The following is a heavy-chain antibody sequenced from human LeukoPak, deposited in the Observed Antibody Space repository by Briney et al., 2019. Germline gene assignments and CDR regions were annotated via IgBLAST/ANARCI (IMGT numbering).Heavy chain of an antibody. CDR2: INHSGST. D-gene: IGHD3-22*01. CDR1: GGSFSGYY. V-gene: IGHV4-34*01. J-gene: IGHJ3*02. Sequence: SETLSLTCAVYGGSFSGYYWSWIRQPPGKGLEWIGEINHSGSTNYNPSLKSRVTISVDTSKNQFSLKLSSVTAADTAVYYCASSPRHYDSSGYFRDIWGQGTMDTVSS. CDR3: ASSPRHYDSSGYFRDI.